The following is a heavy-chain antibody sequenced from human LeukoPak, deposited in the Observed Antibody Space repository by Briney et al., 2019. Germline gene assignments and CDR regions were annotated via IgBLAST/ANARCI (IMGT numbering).Heavy chain of an antibody. Sequence: SETLSLTCTVSGGSISSYYWSWIRQSPGKGLEWIGYIYNSGGTICNPSLKSRVTISVDTSKKQFSLNLSSVTAADTAVYFCARSSNWYSLDYWGQGTLVTVSS. CDR2: IYNSGGT. V-gene: IGHV4-59*01. D-gene: IGHD6-13*01. CDR3: ARSSNWYSLDY. CDR1: GGSISSYY. J-gene: IGHJ4*02.